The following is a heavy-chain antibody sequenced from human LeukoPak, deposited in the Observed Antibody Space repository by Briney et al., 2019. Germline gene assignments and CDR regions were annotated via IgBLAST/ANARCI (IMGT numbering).Heavy chain of an antibody. CDR1: GGSMSSFY. D-gene: IGHD6-19*01. Sequence: SETLSLTCTVSGGSMSSFYWSWIRQPPGKGLEWIGYMYHSGSTNYNPSLKSRVTVSVDTSKNQFSLKLSSVTAADTAVYYCARDRIAVAGTPRSNWFDPWGQGTLVTVSS. CDR3: ARDRIAVAGTPRSNWFDP. CDR2: MYHSGST. J-gene: IGHJ5*02. V-gene: IGHV4-59*12.